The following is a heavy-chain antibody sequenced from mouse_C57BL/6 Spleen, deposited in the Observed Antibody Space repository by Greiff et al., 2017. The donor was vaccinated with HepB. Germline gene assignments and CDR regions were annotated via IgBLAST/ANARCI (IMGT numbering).Heavy chain of an antibody. CDR1: GYTFTSYW. V-gene: IGHV1-59*01. CDR3: APWLRRGY. J-gene: IGHJ2*01. Sequence: QVQLQQPGAELVRPGTSVKLSCKASGYTFTSYWMHWVKQRPGQGLEWIGVIDPSDSYTNYNQKFKGKATLTVDTASSTAYMQLSSLTSEDSAVYYCAPWLRRGYWGQGTPLTVSS. D-gene: IGHD2-2*01. CDR2: IDPSDSYT.